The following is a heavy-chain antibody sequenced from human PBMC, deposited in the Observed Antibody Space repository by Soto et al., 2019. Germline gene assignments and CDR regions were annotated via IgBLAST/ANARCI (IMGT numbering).Heavy chain of an antibody. CDR1: GFIFTRYS. J-gene: IGHJ4*02. Sequence: GGSLRLSCAASGFIFTRYSMNWVRQAPGKGLEWVSSISSTTNYIYYGDSMKGRFTISRDNAKNSLYLEMNSLRAEDTAVYYCARESEDLASNFDYWGQGTLVTVSS. V-gene: IGHV3-21*04. CDR3: ARESEDLASNFDY. CDR2: ISSTTNYI.